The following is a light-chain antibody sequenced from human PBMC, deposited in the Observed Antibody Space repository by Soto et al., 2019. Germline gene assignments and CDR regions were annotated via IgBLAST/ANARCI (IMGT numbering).Light chain of an antibody. CDR1: QNINNF. CDR2: TAS. CDR3: QQTYTTLT. J-gene: IGKJ4*01. V-gene: IGKV1-39*01. Sequence: DIQLTQSPSSLSASVGDRVTITCRASQNINNFLNWYQQEPGKAPKLLIYTASNLQNGVPSRFSGSRSGSDFTLTISSLQPEDSATYFCQQTYTTLTFGGGTKVGIK.